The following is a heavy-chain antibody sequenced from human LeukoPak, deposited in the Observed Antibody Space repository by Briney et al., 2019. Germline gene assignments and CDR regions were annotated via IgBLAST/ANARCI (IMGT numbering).Heavy chain of an antibody. CDR3: ARDSFETDIDY. Sequence: VESLRLSCAASGFLFSRYWMSWVRQAPGKGLEWVANIKEDGSEKYYVESMKGRFTISRDNVKNSLYLQINSLRAEDTAVYYCARDSFETDIDYWGQGTLVTVSS. CDR1: GFLFSRYW. V-gene: IGHV3-7*01. CDR2: IKEDGSEK. D-gene: IGHD1-14*01. J-gene: IGHJ4*02.